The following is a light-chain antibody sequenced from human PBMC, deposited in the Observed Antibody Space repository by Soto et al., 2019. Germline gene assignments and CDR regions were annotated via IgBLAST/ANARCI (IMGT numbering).Light chain of an antibody. CDR3: QQVGSFPCT. CDR2: DAS. J-gene: IGKJ3*01. V-gene: IGKV1-9*01. CDR1: QGISTH. Sequence: IQLTQSPSSLSASVGDRVTITCRASQGISTHLAWYQQKPGKAPNLLIYDASTLQSGVPSTFSGSGSGTDFTLTISSLQPEDFATYYCQQVGSFPCTFGPGTKVDI.